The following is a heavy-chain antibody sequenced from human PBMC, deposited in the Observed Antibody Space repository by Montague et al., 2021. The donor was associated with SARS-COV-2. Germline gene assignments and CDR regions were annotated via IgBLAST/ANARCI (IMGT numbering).Heavy chain of an antibody. CDR2: IDWDDDK. CDR1: GFSLSTSGMC. CDR3: ARETGTTVSLDY. D-gene: IGHD1-7*01. V-gene: IGHV2-70*11. J-gene: IGHJ4*02. Sequence: PALVTPTQTLTLTCTFSGFSLSTSGMCVSWIRQPPGKALEWLARIDWDDDKYHSTSLKTRLTISKDTSKNQVVLTMTNMDPVDTATYYCARETGTTVSLDYWGQGTLVTVSS.